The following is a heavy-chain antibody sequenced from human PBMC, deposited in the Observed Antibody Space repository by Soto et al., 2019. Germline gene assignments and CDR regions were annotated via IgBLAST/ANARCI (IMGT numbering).Heavy chain of an antibody. D-gene: IGHD2-2*02. Sequence: PGGSLRLSCVGSGFTSSTYSINWVRQAPGKGLEWVSSISSRSDIYYADPVKGRFTISRDNAKNSVSLQMNSLRAEDTAVYYCAREYTAWPLAYGLDVWGQGTTVTVSS. J-gene: IGHJ6*02. CDR3: AREYTAWPLAYGLDV. V-gene: IGHV3-21*01. CDR1: GFTSSTYS. CDR2: ISSRSDI.